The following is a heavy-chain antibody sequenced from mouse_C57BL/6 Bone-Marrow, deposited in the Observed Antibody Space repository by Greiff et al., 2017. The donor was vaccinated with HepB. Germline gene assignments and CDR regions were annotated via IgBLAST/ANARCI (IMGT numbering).Heavy chain of an antibody. J-gene: IGHJ3*01. D-gene: IGHD1-1*01. CDR3: ASSYYYGSSWFAY. V-gene: IGHV3-6*01. CDR1: GYSITSGYY. Sequence: ESGPGLVKPSQSLSLTCSVTGYSITSGYYWNWIRQFPGNKLEWMGYISYDGSNNYNPSLKNRISITRDTTKNQFFLKLNAVTTEDTATYYCASSYYYGSSWFAYWGQGTLVTVSA. CDR2: ISYDGSN.